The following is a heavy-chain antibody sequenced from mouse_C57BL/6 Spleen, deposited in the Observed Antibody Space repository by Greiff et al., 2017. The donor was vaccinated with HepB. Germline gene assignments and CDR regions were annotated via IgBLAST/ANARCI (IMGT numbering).Heavy chain of an antibody. CDR2: IYPGDGDT. CDR3: AITTFDV. V-gene: IGHV1-82*01. D-gene: IGHD1-1*01. CDR1: GYAFSSSW. J-gene: IGHJ1*03. Sequence: LEESGPELVKPGASVKISCKASGYAFSSSWMNWVKQRPGKGLEWIGRIYPGDGDTNYNGKFKGKATLTADKSSSTAYMQLSSLTSEDSAVYFCAITTFDVWGTGTTVTVSS.